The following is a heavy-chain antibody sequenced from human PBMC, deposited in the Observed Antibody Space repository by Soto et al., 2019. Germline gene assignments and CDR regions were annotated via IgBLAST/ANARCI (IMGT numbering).Heavy chain of an antibody. J-gene: IGHJ4*02. D-gene: IGHD3-10*01. V-gene: IGHV3-23*01. CDR3: AKDGPLGELMAD. Sequence: EVQLLESGGGLVQPGGSLRLSCAASGFTFSTYAMTWVRQAPGKGLEWVSTISGSGTYTYHADSVKGRFTISGDNSKSTMYLQMNCLRAEDTAVYYCAKDGPLGELMADWGQGTLVTVSS. CDR1: GFTFSTYA. CDR2: ISGSGTYT.